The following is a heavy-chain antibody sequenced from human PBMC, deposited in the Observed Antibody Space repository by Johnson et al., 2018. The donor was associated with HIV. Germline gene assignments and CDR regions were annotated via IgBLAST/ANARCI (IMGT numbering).Heavy chain of an antibody. V-gene: IGHV3-30*19. D-gene: IGHD1-26*01. J-gene: IGHJ3*02. Sequence: QAQLVESGGGVVQPGRSLRLSCVASGFRFTSYGIHWVRQAPGKGLEWVAVISYDGTVKYYAESVKGRFTISRDNSKNTLYLQMNSLRPEDAAIYYCARGRGELLGGAFDIWGQGTMVTVSS. CDR3: ARGRGELLGGAFDI. CDR1: GFRFTSYG. CDR2: ISYDGTVK.